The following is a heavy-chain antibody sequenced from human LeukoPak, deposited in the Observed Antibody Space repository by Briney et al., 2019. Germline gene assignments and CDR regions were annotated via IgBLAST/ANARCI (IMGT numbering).Heavy chain of an antibody. CDR1: GYTFTSYG. V-gene: IGHV1-18*04. D-gene: IGHD3-9*01. CDR3: ARVAGLRYFDWVDY. J-gene: IGHJ4*02. Sequence: ASVKVSCKASGYTFTSYGFSWVRQAPGHGLEWMGWISTYNGNTNYAQKLQGRVTMTTDTSTSTAYMELRSLRSDDTAVYYCARVAGLRYFDWVDYWGQGTPATVSS. CDR2: ISTYNGNT.